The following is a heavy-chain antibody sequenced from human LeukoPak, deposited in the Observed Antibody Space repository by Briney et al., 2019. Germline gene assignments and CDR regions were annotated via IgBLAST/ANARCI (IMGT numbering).Heavy chain of an antibody. CDR1: GYTFTSYG. CDR3: ARDTPPGGSLDAFDI. V-gene: IGHV1-18*01. CDR2: ISAYNGNT. Sequence: ASVKVSCKASGYTFTSYGISWVRQAPGQGLEWMGWISAYNGNTNYAQKLQGRVTMTTDTSTSTAYMEVRRLRSDDTAVYYCARDTPPGGSLDAFDIWGQGTMVTVSS. J-gene: IGHJ3*02. D-gene: IGHD1-26*01.